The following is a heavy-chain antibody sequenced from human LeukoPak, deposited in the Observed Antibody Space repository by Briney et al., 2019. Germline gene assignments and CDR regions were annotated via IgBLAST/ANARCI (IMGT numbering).Heavy chain of an antibody. CDR3: ARGGGWAVRGADY. Sequence: GGSLRLSCAASGFTFSEYWMTWVRQAPGKGLEWVAHIKQDGSQKYYVDSVKGRFTISRDNAKNSLYLQMNSLRAEDTAVYYCARGGGWAVRGADYWGQGTVVIVSS. J-gene: IGHJ4*02. V-gene: IGHV3-7*01. D-gene: IGHD3-10*01. CDR2: IKQDGSQK. CDR1: GFTFSEYW.